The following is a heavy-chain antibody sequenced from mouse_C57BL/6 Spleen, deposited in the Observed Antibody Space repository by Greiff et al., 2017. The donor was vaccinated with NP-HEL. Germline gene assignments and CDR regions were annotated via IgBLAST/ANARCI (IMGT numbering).Heavy chain of an antibody. J-gene: IGHJ4*01. Sequence: DVRVVESGGGLVKPGGSLKLSCAASGFTFSDYGMHWVRQAPEKGLEWVAYISSGSSTIYYADTVKGRFTISRDNAKNTLFLQMTSLRSEDTAMYYCARKVHYYGSSYGDYAMDYWGQGTSVTVSS. CDR2: ISSGSSTI. V-gene: IGHV5-17*01. CDR1: GFTFSDYG. D-gene: IGHD1-1*01. CDR3: ARKVHYYGSSYGDYAMDY.